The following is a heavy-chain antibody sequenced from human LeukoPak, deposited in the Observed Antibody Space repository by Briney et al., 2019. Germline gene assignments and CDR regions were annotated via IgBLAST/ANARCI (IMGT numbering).Heavy chain of an antibody. V-gene: IGHV3-48*01. CDR3: ASFSGRSGGSRRDY. J-gene: IGHJ4*02. CDR2: ISSSSSTI. Sequence: PGGSLRLSCAASGFTFSSYSMNWVRQAPGKGLEWVSYISSSSSTIYYADSVKGRFTISRDNVKNSLYLQMNSLRAEDTAVYYCASFSGRSGGSRRDYWGQGTLVTVSS. CDR1: GFTFSSYS. D-gene: IGHD2-15*01.